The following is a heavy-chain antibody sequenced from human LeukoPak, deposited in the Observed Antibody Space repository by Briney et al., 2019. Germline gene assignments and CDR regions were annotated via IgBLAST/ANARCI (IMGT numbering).Heavy chain of an antibody. D-gene: IGHD3-22*01. Sequence: SCKASGYTFTSYYMHWVRQAPGKGLEWVGRIKSKTDGGTTDYAAPVKGRFTISRDDSKNTLYLQMNSLKTEDTAVYYCTTDWSYYDSSGNFQHWGQGTLVTVSS. J-gene: IGHJ1*01. CDR3: TTDWSYYDSSGNFQH. V-gene: IGHV3-15*01. CDR1: GYTFTSYY. CDR2: IKSKTDGGTT.